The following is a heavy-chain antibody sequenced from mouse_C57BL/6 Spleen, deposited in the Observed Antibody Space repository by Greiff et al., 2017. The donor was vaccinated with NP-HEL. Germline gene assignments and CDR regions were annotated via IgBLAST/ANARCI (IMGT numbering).Heavy chain of an antibody. Sequence: VQRVESGAELVKPGASVKLSCKASGYTFTEYTIHWVKQRSGQGLEWIGWFYPGSGSIKYNEKFKDKATLTADKSSSTAYMELSRLTSEDSAVYVCARHEDPIYYGSRIFAYWGQGTLVTVSA. CDR2: FYPGSGSI. J-gene: IGHJ3*01. CDR3: ARHEDPIYYGSRIFAY. D-gene: IGHD1-1*01. CDR1: GYTFTEYT. V-gene: IGHV1-62-2*01.